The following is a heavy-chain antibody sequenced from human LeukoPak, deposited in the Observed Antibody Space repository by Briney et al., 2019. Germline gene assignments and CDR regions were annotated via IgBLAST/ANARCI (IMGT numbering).Heavy chain of an antibody. D-gene: IGHD3-16*01. CDR2: INHNGNVN. Sequence: GGSLRLSCAASGFAFSSYWMNWARQAPGKGLEWVVSINHNGNVNYYVDSVKGRFTISRDNAKNSLYLQMSNLRAEDTAVYFCARGGGLDVWGQGATVTVSS. V-gene: IGHV3-7*03. CDR3: ARGGGLDV. CDR1: GFAFSSYW. J-gene: IGHJ6*02.